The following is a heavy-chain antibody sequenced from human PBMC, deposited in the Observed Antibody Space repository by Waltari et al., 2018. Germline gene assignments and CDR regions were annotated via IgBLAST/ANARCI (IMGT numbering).Heavy chain of an antibody. V-gene: IGHV4-39*01. CDR1: GVSITSNRHY. CDR2: VSYSETT. Sequence: QLQLQESGPRLVRPSETLSLICRVSGVSITSNRHYWAWIPQSPGQGLEWIGTVSYSETTYISPSLKSRVSVSRDTSKNQVSLILGSVTAADMAVYYCATYIGASVGTAAFDVWGQGTMVTVSS. D-gene: IGHD5-12*01. CDR3: ATYIGASVGTAAFDV. J-gene: IGHJ3*01.